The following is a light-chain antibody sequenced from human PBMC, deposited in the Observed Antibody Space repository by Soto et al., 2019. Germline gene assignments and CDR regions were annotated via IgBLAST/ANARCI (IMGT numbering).Light chain of an antibody. V-gene: IGKV3-15*01. J-gene: IGKJ5*01. CDR3: QQYNNWPIT. CDR2: GAS. CDR1: QSVSSN. Sequence: IVMTQSPATLPVSPGERATLSCRASQSVSSNLAWYQQKPGQAPRLLIYGASTRATGIPARFSGSGSGTEFTLTISSLQSEDFAVYYCQQYNNWPITFGQGTRLEI.